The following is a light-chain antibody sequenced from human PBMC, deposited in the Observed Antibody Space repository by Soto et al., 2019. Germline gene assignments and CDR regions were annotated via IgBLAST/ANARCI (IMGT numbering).Light chain of an antibody. CDR1: QSISSW. CDR2: DAS. Sequence: DIQMTQSPSTLSASVGDRVTITCRASQSISSWLAWYQQKPGKAPKLLIYDASSLESGVPSRFSGSGSGTEFTLTISSLLPDNFATYYCQQYNSYPRYTFGQGTKLEIK. V-gene: IGKV1-5*01. J-gene: IGKJ2*01. CDR3: QQYNSYPRYT.